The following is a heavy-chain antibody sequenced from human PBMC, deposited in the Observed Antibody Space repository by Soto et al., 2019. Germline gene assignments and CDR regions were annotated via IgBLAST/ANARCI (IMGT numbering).Heavy chain of an antibody. D-gene: IGHD6-6*01. J-gene: IGHJ6*02. V-gene: IGHV3-23*01. CDR3: AKDMRSSSPGLPSYYYYYYYGMDV. Sequence: PGGSLRLSCAASGFTFSSYAMSWVRQAPGKGLEWVSAISGSGGSTYYADSVKGRFTISRDNSKNTLYLQMNSLRAEDTAVYYCAKDMRSSSPGLPSYYYYYYYGMDVWGQGTTVTVSS. CDR2: ISGSGGST. CDR1: GFTFSSYA.